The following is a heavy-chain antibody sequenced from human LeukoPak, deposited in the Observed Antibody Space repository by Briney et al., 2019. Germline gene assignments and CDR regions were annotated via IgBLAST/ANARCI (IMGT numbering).Heavy chain of an antibody. CDR2: INHSGST. Sequence: SETLSLTCAVYGGSFSGYYWSWIRQPPGQGLEWIGEINHSGSTNYNPSLKSRVTISVDTSKNQFSLKLSSVTAADTAVYYCARDGDFWSGYYSPYYGMDVWGQGTTVTVSS. CDR3: ARDGDFWSGYYSPYYGMDV. D-gene: IGHD3-3*01. CDR1: GGSFSGYY. J-gene: IGHJ6*02. V-gene: IGHV4-34*01.